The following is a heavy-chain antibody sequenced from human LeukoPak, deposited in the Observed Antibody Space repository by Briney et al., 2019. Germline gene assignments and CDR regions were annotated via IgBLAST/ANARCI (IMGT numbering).Heavy chain of an antibody. D-gene: IGHD4/OR15-4a*01. J-gene: IGHJ6*02. CDR3: AREDPRTKVPEGMDV. CDR2: IYYSGTT. V-gene: IGHV4-59*01. Sequence: SETLSLTCTASGGSISHYYWSWIRQPPGKGLERIGYIYYSGTTNYNPSLKSRVTISVDTSKNQFSLKLNSVTAADTAVYYCAREDPRTKVPEGMDVWGQGTTVTVSS. CDR1: GGSISHYY.